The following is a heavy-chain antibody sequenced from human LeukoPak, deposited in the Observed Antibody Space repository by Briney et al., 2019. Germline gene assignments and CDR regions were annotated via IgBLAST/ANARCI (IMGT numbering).Heavy chain of an antibody. CDR3: AREMHYGSGSRAHDVFDI. V-gene: IGHV1-2*06. D-gene: IGHD3-10*01. J-gene: IGHJ3*02. CDR2: INPNSGGT. CDR1: GYTFTGYY. Sequence: ASVKVSCKASGYTFTGYYMHWVRQAPGQGLEWMGRINPNSGGTNYAQKFQGRVTMTRDTSISTAYMELSRLRSDDTAVYYCAREMHYGSGSRAHDVFDIRGQGTMVTVSS.